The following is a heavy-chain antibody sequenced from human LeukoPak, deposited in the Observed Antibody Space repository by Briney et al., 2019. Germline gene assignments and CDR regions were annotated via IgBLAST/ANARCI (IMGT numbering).Heavy chain of an antibody. CDR3: ARFYGSGSYYEYYYYGMDV. Sequence: GGSLRLSCAASGFTFSSYWMHWVRQAPGKGLVWVSRINSDGSSTSYADSVKGRFTISRDNAKNTLYLQMNSLRADDTAVYYCARFYGSGSYYEYYYYGMDVWGQGTTVTVSS. V-gene: IGHV3-74*01. CDR2: INSDGSST. D-gene: IGHD3-10*01. CDR1: GFTFSSYW. J-gene: IGHJ6*02.